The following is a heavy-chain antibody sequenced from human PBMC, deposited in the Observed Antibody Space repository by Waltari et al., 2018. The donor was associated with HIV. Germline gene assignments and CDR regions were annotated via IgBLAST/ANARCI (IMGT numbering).Heavy chain of an antibody. J-gene: IGHJ6*02. CDR2: IYYSGST. V-gene: IGHV4-59*01. CDR3: ARCLWFGGEYGMDV. D-gene: IGHD3-10*01. Sequence: YWSWIRQPPGKGLEWIGYIYYSGSTNYNPSLKSRVTISVDTSKNQFSLKLSSVTAADTAVYYCARCLWFGGEYGMDVWGQGTTVTVSS. CDR1: Y.